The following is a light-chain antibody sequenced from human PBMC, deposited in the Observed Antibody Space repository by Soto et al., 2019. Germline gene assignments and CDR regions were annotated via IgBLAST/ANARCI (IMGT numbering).Light chain of an antibody. Sequence: QSVLTQPPSAYGTPGQRVTISCSGSSSNIVSNTVNWYQQLPGTAPKLLIYSNNQRPSGVPDRFSGSKSGTSASLAISGLQSEDEADYYCAAWDDSLNGVVFGGGTKLTVL. CDR1: SSNIVSNT. CDR3: AAWDDSLNGVV. CDR2: SNN. V-gene: IGLV1-44*01. J-gene: IGLJ2*01.